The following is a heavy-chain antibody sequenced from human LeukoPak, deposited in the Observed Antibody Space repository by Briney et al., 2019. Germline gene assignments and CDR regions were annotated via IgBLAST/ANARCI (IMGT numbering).Heavy chain of an antibody. CDR1: GYTFTNFG. CDR2: ISGNNSNT. Sequence: ASVKVSCKASGYTFTNFGISWVRQAPGQGLEWMGWISGNNSNTDYAQKFQGRVTMTTDTSTSTAYMELRSLRSDDTAVYYCARGSLDHWGQGALVTVSS. J-gene: IGHJ5*02. V-gene: IGHV1-18*01. CDR3: ARGSLDH.